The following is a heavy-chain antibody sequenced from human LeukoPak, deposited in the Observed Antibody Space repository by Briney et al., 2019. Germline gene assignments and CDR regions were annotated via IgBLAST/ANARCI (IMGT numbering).Heavy chain of an antibody. D-gene: IGHD3-10*01. J-gene: IGHJ4*02. V-gene: IGHV3-30*02. CDR1: GFTFSSYG. Sequence: GGSLRLSCAASGFTFSSYGMHWVRQAPGKGLGWVAFIRYDGSNKYYADSVKGRFTISRDNSKNTLYLQMNSLRAEDTAVYYCAKDRVGYYGSGSCFDYWGQGTLVTVSS. CDR3: AKDRVGYYGSGSCFDY. CDR2: IRYDGSNK.